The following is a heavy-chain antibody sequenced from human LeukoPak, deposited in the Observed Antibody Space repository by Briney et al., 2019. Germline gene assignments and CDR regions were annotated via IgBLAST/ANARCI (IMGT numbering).Heavy chain of an antibody. CDR3: AGATYYYGSGSYTPPDY. CDR2: IYYSGST. J-gene: IGHJ4*02. V-gene: IGHV4-59*01. CDR1: GGSISSYY. D-gene: IGHD3-10*01. Sequence: SETLSLTCTVSGGSISSYYWSWIRQPPGKGLEWIGYIYYSGSTNYNPSLKSRVTISVDTSKNQFSLKLSSVTAADTAVYYFAGATYYYGSGSYTPPDYWGQGTLVTVSS.